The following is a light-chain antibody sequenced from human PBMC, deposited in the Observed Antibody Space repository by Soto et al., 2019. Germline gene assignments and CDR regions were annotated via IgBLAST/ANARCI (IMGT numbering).Light chain of an antibody. V-gene: IGKV1-39*01. J-gene: IGKJ5*01. CDR3: QQSYSTPPIT. Sequence: DIQMTQSPSSLSASVGDRVTIICRASQSISSYLNWYQQKPGKAPKLLIYAASSLQSGVPSRFSGSGSGTDFTLTISSLQPEDFVTYYCQQSYSTPPITFGQGTRLEIK. CDR1: QSISSY. CDR2: AAS.